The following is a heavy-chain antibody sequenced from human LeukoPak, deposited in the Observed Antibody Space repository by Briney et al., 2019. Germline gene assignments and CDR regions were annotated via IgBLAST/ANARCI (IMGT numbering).Heavy chain of an antibody. V-gene: IGHV4-61*02. CDR2: IYTSGST. CDR1: GGSISSGSYY. J-gene: IGHJ4*02. CDR3: ARDVFED. Sequence: KTSQTLSLTCTVSGGSISSGSYYWSWIRQPAGKGLEWIGRIYTSGSTNYNPSLKSRVTISVDTSKNQFSLKLSSVTAADTAVYYCARDVFEDWGQGTLVTVSS.